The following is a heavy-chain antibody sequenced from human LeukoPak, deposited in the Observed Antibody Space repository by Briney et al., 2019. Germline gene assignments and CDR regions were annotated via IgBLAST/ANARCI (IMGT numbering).Heavy chain of an antibody. D-gene: IGHD6-19*01. J-gene: IGHJ4*02. CDR1: GFTFVDYD. CDR2: IGIRGDT. V-gene: IGHV3-13*01. CDR3: ARGGIQVSGIDEFDY. Sequence: GGSLRLSCAASGFTFVDYDMHWVRQVIGKGLEWVSAIGIRGDTHYSGSVKGRFTISRENAESSLYLQMNSLGAEDTAVYYCARGGIQVSGIDEFDYWGQGTLVTVSS.